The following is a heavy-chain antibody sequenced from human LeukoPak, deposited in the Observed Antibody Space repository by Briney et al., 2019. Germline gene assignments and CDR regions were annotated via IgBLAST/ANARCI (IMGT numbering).Heavy chain of an antibody. J-gene: IGHJ4*02. CDR1: GGTFSGYY. CDR3: ARVSLVRGAPDYYFDY. CDR2: SNDSGGT. D-gene: IGHD3-10*01. V-gene: IGHV4-34*01. Sequence: SETLSLTCAVYGGTFSGYYWSWIRQPPGKRLEWVGESNDSGGTNYNPSLKSRVTISADKSKNQVSLKLSSVTAADTAVYYCARVSLVRGAPDYYFDYWGQGTLVTVSS.